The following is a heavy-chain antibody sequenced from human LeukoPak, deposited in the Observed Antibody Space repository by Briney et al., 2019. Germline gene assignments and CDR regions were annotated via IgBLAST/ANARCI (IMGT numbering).Heavy chain of an antibody. D-gene: IGHD3-9*01. CDR3: ARYLSLLTSDYLPTFDY. V-gene: IGHV3-21*01. CDR1: GFTLRSYN. CDR2: ISSSSSYI. J-gene: IGHJ4*02. Sequence: GGSLRLSCAASGFTLRSYNMNWVRQAPGKGLEWVSSISSSSSYIYYADSVKGRFTISRDNAKNSLYLQMNSLRAEATAVYYCARYLSLLTSDYLPTFDYWGQGTLVTVSS.